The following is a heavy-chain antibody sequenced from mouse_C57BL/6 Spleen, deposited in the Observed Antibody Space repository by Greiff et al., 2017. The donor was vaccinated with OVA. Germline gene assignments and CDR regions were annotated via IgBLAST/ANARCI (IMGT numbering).Heavy chain of an antibody. CDR3: ARGGGWGAWFAY. D-gene: IGHD2-3*01. CDR1: GYTFTSYT. V-gene: IGHV1-4*01. J-gene: IGHJ3*01. CDR2: INPSSGYT. Sequence: QVQLQQSGAELARPGASVKMSCKASGYTFTSYTMHWVKQRPGQGLEWIGYINPSSGYTKYNQKFKDKATLTADKSSSTVYMQLSSLKSEDSEVKYWARGGGWGAWFAYWGQGTLVTVSA.